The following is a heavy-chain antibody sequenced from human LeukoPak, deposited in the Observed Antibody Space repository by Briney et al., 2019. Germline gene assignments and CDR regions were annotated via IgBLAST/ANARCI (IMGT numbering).Heavy chain of an antibody. V-gene: IGHV4-34*01. Sequence: SETLSLTCAVYGVSLRGYYWSWILQSPEKGLEWIGEISHEGDSIYNPSLKSRLTLSVDMSKNQFSLNLRPVTAADTAVYYCARGRNYVSDYYFDVWGKGTTVIVSS. J-gene: IGHJ6*03. CDR2: ISHEGDS. CDR1: GVSLRGYY. CDR3: ARGRNYVSDYYFDV. D-gene: IGHD1-7*01.